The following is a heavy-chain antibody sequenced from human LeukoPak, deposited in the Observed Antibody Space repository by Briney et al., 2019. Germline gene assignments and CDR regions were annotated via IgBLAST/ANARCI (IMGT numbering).Heavy chain of an antibody. CDR1: GYTFTSYG. Sequence: GASVKVSCKASGYTFTSYGISWVRQAPGQGLEWMGWISAYNGNTNYAQKLQGRVTMTTDTSTSTAYMELRSLRSDDTAVYYCARGRYYGSGSLNFDYWGQGTLVTVSS. CDR2: ISAYNGNT. J-gene: IGHJ4*02. CDR3: ARGRYYGSGSLNFDY. V-gene: IGHV1-18*01. D-gene: IGHD3-10*01.